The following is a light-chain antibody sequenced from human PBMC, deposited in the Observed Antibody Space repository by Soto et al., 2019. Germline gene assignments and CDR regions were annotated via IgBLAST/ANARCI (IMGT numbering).Light chain of an antibody. Sequence: QSALTQPASVSGSPGQSITISCTGTSSDVGGYNYVSWYQQHPGKAPKLMIYDVSNRPSGVSTRFSGSKSCNTASLTISGLQAEYEADYYCSSYTSSSTRVFGGGTKLTVL. J-gene: IGLJ2*01. V-gene: IGLV2-14*01. CDR3: SSYTSSSTRV. CDR2: DVS. CDR1: SSDVGGYNY.